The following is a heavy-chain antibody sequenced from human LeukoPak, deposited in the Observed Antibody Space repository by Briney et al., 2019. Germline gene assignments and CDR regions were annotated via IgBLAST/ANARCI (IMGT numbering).Heavy chain of an antibody. CDR2: IKEDGIEK. V-gene: IGHV3-7*01. Sequence: GGSLRLSCAASGFTFSNYWMSLVRQAPGNGLEWVANIKEDGIEKYYVDSLRGRFTISRDNAKNSLYLQMNSLSADDTAVYYCARDDYGGTAYWGQGTLVTVSS. CDR3: ARDDYGGTAY. CDR1: GFTFSNYW. J-gene: IGHJ4*02. D-gene: IGHD4/OR15-4a*01.